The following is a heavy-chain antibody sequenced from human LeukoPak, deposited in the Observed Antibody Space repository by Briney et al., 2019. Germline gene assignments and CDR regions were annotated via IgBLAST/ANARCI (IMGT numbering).Heavy chain of an antibody. CDR3: ASHYNILTGYKKSDF. CDR1: GFTFSNYA. V-gene: IGHV3-23*01. CDR2: ISGSGSTT. Sequence: PGGSLRLSCAASGFTFSNYAMSWVRQAPGKGLEWVSAISGSGSTTYYADSVKGRFTISRDISKNTLYLQMSSLRAEDTAVYYCASHYNILTGYKKSDFWGQGTLVTVSS. D-gene: IGHD3-9*01. J-gene: IGHJ4*02.